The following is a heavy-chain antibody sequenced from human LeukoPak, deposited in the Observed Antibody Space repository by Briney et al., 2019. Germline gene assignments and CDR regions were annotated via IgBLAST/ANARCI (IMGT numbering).Heavy chain of an antibody. V-gene: IGHV3-21*01. J-gene: IGHJ3*02. CDR2: ISSSSSYI. CDR1: GFTFSSYS. D-gene: IGHD5-12*01. CDR3: AKDRGYDLAFDI. Sequence: GGSLRLSCAASGFTFSSYSMNWVRQAPGKGLEWVSSISSSSSYIYYADSVKGRFTISRDNAKNSLYLQMNSLRAEDTAVYYCAKDRGYDLAFDIWGQGTMVTVSS.